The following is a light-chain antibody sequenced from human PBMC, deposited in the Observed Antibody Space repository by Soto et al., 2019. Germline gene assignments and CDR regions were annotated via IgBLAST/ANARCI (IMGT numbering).Light chain of an antibody. V-gene: IGKV2-30*01. Sequence: DVVVTQSPLSLPVTLGQPASISCRSSQSLVYTNGNTYLAWFQQRPGQSPRRLIYKVSIRDSGVLDRFSGSGSGTEFTLTISRLEAEDVGVYYCMQGTHWPRTFGQGTKVEIK. J-gene: IGKJ1*01. CDR3: MQGTHWPRT. CDR1: QSLVYTNGNTY. CDR2: KVS.